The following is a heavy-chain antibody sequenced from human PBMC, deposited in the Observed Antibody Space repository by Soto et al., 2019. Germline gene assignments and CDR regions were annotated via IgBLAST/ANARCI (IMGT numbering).Heavy chain of an antibody. CDR2: IYSGGST. CDR1: GFTVSSNY. V-gene: IGHV3-53*02. Sequence: EVQLVETGGGLIQPGGSLRLSCAASGFTVSSNYMSWVRQAPGKGLEWVSVIYSGGSTYYADSVKGRFTISRDNSKNTLYLQMNSLRAEDTAVYYCAKDGGYCSSTSCYTGYYFDYWGQGTLVTVSS. J-gene: IGHJ4*02. D-gene: IGHD2-2*02. CDR3: AKDGGYCSSTSCYTGYYFDY.